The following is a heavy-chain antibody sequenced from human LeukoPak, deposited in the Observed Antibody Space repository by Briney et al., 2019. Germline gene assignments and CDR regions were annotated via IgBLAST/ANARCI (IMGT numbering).Heavy chain of an antibody. CDR2: ISWNSGSI. CDR3: AKEGSRGGAAFDI. CDR1: GFTFDDYA. V-gene: IGHV3-9*01. J-gene: IGHJ3*02. Sequence: GGSLRLSCAASGFTFDDYAMHWVRQAPGKGLEWVSGISWNSGSIGYADSVKGRFTISRDNAKNSLYLQMNSLRAEDTALYYCAKEGSRGGAAFDIWGQGTMVTVSS. D-gene: IGHD1-26*01.